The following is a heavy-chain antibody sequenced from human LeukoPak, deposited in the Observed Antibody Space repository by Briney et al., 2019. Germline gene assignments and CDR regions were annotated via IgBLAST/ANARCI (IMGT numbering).Heavy chain of an antibody. CDR1: GFTFTSYT. V-gene: IGHV3-21*01. CDR3: ARGSRDGWFDP. D-gene: IGHD5-24*01. CDR2: SSSRSSYI. J-gene: IGHJ5*02. Sequence: GGSLRLSCAASGFTFTSYTMNWVRQAPGKGLEWVSSSSSRSSYIFCADSVKGRFSISRDNPKNSLYLQMNSLRAEDTAVYYCARGSRDGWFDPWGQGTLVTVSS.